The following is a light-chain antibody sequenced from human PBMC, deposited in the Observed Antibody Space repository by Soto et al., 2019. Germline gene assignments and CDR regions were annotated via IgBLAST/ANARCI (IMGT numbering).Light chain of an antibody. Sequence: QSVLIQPPSVSGSPGHSVTISCSGTSSDVGGYNYVSWYQQHPGKAPKLMIYEVNKRPSGVPDRFSGSKSGNTASLTVSGLQAEDEPDYYCSSYAGSSNVFGTGTKVTVL. J-gene: IGLJ1*01. V-gene: IGLV2-8*01. CDR3: SSYAGSSNV. CDR1: SSDVGGYNY. CDR2: EVN.